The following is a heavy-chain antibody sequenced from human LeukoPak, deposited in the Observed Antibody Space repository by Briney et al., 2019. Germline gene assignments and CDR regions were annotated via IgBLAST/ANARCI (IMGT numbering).Heavy chain of an antibody. CDR1: GGSHSSGGYY. Sequence: SETLSLTRTVSGGSHSSGGYYWSWIHQHPGKGLEWIGYIYYSGSTYYNPSLKSRVTISVGTSKNQFSLKLSSVAAADTAVYYCAIDGARGMDVWGQGTTVTVSS. V-gene: IGHV4-31*03. D-gene: IGHD3-16*01. CDR2: IYYSGST. J-gene: IGHJ6*02. CDR3: AIDGARGMDV.